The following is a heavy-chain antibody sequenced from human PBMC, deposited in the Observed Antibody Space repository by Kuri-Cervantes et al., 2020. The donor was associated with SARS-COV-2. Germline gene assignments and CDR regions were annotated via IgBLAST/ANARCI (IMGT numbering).Heavy chain of an antibody. CDR2: IKQDGSEK. CDR1: GFTFSSYW. Sequence: GGSLRLSCAASGFTFSSYWMSWVRQAPGKGLEWMANIKQDGSEKYYVDSVKGRFTISRDNAKNSLYQQMNSLRAEDTAVYYCARGRQWLALYYFDYWGQGTLVTVSS. CDR3: ARGRQWLALYYFDY. D-gene: IGHD6-19*01. V-gene: IGHV3-7*01. J-gene: IGHJ4*02.